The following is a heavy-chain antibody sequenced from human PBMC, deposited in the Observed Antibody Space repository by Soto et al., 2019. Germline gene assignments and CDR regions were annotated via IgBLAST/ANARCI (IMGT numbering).Heavy chain of an antibody. CDR3: ARSDVDIVATRLTFDY. D-gene: IGHD5-12*01. V-gene: IGHV3-30-3*01. CDR1: GFTFSSYA. Sequence: QVQLVESGGGVVQHGRSLRLSCAASGFTFSSYAMHWVRQAPGKGLEWVAVISYDGSNKYYAASVKDRFTISRDNSKTTMCLQMNTLRAEDTSVYYCARSDVDIVATRLTFDYCGQGTMVTVCS. J-gene: IGHJ4*02. CDR2: ISYDGSNK.